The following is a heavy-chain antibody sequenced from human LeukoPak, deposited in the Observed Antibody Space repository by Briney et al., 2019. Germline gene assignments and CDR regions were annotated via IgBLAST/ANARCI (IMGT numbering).Heavy chain of an antibody. CDR1: GGVFSDYP. CDR3: AGDFCGSGSYRPAFDY. J-gene: IGHJ4*02. Sequence: SVKVSCKTSGGVFSDYPVSWVRLAPGQGLEWMGGIIPVFGTTTYAPKFQGRVSLSIHESAGTAYMELSDLTFEDTAIYYCAGDFCGSGSYRPAFDYWGQGTLVTVSS. V-gene: IGHV1-69*05. CDR2: IIPVFGTT. D-gene: IGHD3-10*01.